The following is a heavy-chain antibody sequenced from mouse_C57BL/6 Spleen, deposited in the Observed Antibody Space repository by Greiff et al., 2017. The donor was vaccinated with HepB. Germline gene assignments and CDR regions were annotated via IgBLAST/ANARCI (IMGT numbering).Heavy chain of an antibody. Sequence: QVQLQQSGPELVKPGASVKISCKASGYSFTSYYIHWVKQRPGQGLEWIGCIYPGSGNTKYNEKFKGKATLTADTSSSTAYMQLSSLTSEDSAVYYCAKETGTNWGQGTTLTVSS. CDR1: GYSFTSYY. J-gene: IGHJ2*01. V-gene: IGHV1-66*01. CDR2: IYPGSGNT. CDR3: AKETGTN. D-gene: IGHD4-1*01.